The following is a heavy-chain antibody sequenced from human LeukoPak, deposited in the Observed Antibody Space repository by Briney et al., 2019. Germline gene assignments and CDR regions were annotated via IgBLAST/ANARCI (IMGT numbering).Heavy chain of an antibody. CDR1: GGAITGYY. CDR3: ARGRPPHDYGTLFDY. J-gene: IGHJ4*02. D-gene: IGHD4-17*01. CDR2: IYYSGST. Sequence: SETLSLTCTVSGGAITGYYWSWIRQPPGKGLEWIGYIYYSGSTNHNPSLKSRVTMSVDTSKKQFSLKLSSVTAADTAVYYCARGRPPHDYGTLFDYWGQGTLVTVSS. V-gene: IGHV4-59*01.